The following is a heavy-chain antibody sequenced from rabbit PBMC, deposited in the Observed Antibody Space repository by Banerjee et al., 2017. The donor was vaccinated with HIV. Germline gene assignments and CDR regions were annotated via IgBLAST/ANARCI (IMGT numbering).Heavy chain of an antibody. D-gene: IGHD4-1*01. CDR3: ARGNNGWGGALDL. CDR1: GIDFSSYYY. J-gene: IGHJ4*01. V-gene: IGHV1S45*01. CDR2: IYTGSSGST. Sequence: QQQLEESGGGLVKPGGTLTLTCKASGIDFSSYYYMCWVRQAPGKGLEWIACIYTGSSGSTYYASWAKGRFTISKTSSTTVTLQVTSLTAADTATYFCARGNNGWGGALDLWGPGTLVTVS.